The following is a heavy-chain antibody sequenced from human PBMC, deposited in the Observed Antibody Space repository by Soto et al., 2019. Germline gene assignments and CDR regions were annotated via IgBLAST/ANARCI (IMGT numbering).Heavy chain of an antibody. V-gene: IGHV1-2*04. CDR1: GYTFTGYY. D-gene: IGHD2-15*01. Sequence: GASVKVSCKASGYTFTGYYMHWVRQAPGQGLEWMGWINPNSGGTNYAQKFQGWVTMTRDTSISTAYMELSRLRSDDTAVYYCARVGGYSWDYYYGMDVWGQGTTVTVS. J-gene: IGHJ6*02. CDR3: ARVGGYSWDYYYGMDV. CDR2: INPNSGGT.